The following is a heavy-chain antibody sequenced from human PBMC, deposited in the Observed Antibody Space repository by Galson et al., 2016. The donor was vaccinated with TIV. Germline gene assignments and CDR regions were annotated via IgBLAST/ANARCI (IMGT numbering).Heavy chain of an antibody. CDR2: INQPGGEK. V-gene: IGHV3-7*03. CDR3: AKGAGRYSSSWYFDY. CDR1: GFIFSSYW. D-gene: IGHD6-13*01. Sequence: SLRLSCAASGFIFSSYWMSWVRQAPGKGLEWVANINQPGGEKYYGDSVKGRSAIHRDNAKNSLYLQMNSLRADDTALYYCAKGAGRYSSSWYFDYWGQGTLVTVSS. J-gene: IGHJ4*02.